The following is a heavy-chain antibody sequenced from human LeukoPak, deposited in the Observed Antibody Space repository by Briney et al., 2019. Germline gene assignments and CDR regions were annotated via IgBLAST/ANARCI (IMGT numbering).Heavy chain of an antibody. CDR2: INPNSGGT. Sequence: ASVKVSCKASGYTFTGYYMHWVRQAPGQGLEWMGWINPNSGGTNYAQKFQGRVTMTRDTSISTAYMELSRLRSDDTAVYYCATTSLDTVVVAAAQFDPWGQGTLVTVSS. D-gene: IGHD2-15*01. CDR1: GYTFTGYY. V-gene: IGHV1-2*02. J-gene: IGHJ5*02. CDR3: ATTSLDTVVVAAAQFDP.